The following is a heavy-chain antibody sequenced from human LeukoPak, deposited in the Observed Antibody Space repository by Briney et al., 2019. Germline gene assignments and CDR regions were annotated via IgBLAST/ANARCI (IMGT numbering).Heavy chain of an antibody. CDR2: ISSSGSYT. D-gene: IGHD6-13*01. CDR1: GIPFSDYY. V-gene: IGHV3-11*03. J-gene: IGHJ4*02. Sequence: GGPLRLSCVVSGIPFSDYYMNWIRQAPGKGLEWISYISSSGSYTDYADSVKGRFTISRDNAKSALYLQMNSLRLEDTAVYYCAAGTAADFWGQGTLVTVSS. CDR3: AAGTAADF.